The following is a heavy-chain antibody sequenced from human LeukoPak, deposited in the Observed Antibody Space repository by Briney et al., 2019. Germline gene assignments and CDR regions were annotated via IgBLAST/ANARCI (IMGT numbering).Heavy chain of an antibody. J-gene: IGHJ4*02. CDR1: GYTFTSYG. D-gene: IGHD2-15*01. V-gene: IGHV1-18*01. CDR3: ARVSLGYCSGGTCYFQDH. Sequence: ASVKVSCKASGYTFTSYGISWVRQAPGQGLEWMGWISAYNGNTNYAQKLQGRVTMTRSTSISTAYMELSSLTSEDTAVYYCARVSLGYCSGGTCYFQDHWGQGTLVTVSS. CDR2: ISAYNGNT.